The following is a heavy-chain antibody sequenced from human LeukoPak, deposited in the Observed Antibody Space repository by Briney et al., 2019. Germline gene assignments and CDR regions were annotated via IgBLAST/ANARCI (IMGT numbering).Heavy chain of an antibody. D-gene: IGHD5-12*01. Sequence: SETLSLTCTVSGGSISSSNYYWAWIRQPPGKGLEWIGSIYYGGSTYYSPSLKSRVTISADTSKNQFSLKLSSVTAADTAVYFCARRVIVATIDYWGQGTLVTVSS. CDR2: IYYGGST. CDR3: ARRVIVATIDY. V-gene: IGHV4-39*01. J-gene: IGHJ4*02. CDR1: GGSISSSNYY.